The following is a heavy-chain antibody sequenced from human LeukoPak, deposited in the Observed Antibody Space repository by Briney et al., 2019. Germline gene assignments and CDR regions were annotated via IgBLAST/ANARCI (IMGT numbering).Heavy chain of an antibody. V-gene: IGHV4-30-2*01. D-gene: IGHD6-6*01. CDR1: GGSISSGGYS. CDR3: ASSYSSSSFDY. Sequence: SETLSLTCAVSGGSISSGGYSWSWNRQPPGKGLEWIGYIYHSGSTYYNPSLKSRVTISVDRSKNQFSLKLSSVTAADTAVYYCASSYSSSSFDYWGQGTLVTVSS. CDR2: IYHSGST. J-gene: IGHJ4*02.